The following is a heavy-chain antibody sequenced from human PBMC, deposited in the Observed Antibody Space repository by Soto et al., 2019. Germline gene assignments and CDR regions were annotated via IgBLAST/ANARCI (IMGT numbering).Heavy chain of an antibody. CDR2: IGTAGDT. J-gene: IGHJ4*02. CDR3: ARGLYSSSWYLDY. CDR1: GFTFSSYD. V-gene: IGHV3-13*01. D-gene: IGHD6-13*01. Sequence: EVQLVESGGGLVQPGGSLRLSRAASGFTFSSYDMHWVRQATGKGLEWVSAIGTAGDTYYPGSVKGRFTISRENAKNSLYLQMNSLRAGDTAVYYCARGLYSSSWYLDYWGQGTLVTVSS.